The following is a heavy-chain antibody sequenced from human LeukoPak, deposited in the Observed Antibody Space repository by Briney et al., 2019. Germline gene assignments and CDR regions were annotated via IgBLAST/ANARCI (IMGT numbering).Heavy chain of an antibody. V-gene: IGHV4-59*01. Sequence: SETLSLTCTVSGGSISSYYWSWIRQPPGKGLEWIGYIYYSGSTNYNPSLKSRVTISVDTSKNQFSLKLSSVTAADTAVCYCARWDVITGTLDYWGQGTLVTVSS. J-gene: IGHJ4*02. CDR2: IYYSGST. D-gene: IGHD1-20*01. CDR3: ARWDVITGTLDY. CDR1: GGSISSYY.